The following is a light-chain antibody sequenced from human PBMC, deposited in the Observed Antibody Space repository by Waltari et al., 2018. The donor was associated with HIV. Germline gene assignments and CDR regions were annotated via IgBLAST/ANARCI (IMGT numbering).Light chain of an antibody. J-gene: IGKJ5*01. V-gene: IGKV3-11*01. CDR2: DAT. CDR1: QSLSNY. CDR3: QQRSNSVT. Sequence: EIVLTQSPATLSLSPGERATLSCRASQSLSNYLAWHQQKPGQAPRLLIFDATFRSAGIPARFRGSGSGTDFTLTISSLEPEDSAVYYCQQRSNSVTFGQGTRLEIK.